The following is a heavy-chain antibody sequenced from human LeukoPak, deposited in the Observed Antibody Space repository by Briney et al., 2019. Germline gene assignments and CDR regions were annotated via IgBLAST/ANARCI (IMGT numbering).Heavy chain of an antibody. CDR3: ARDYRIWSNYSRSGGDYYYYYMDV. V-gene: IGHV4-59*11. Sequence: SETLSLTCTVSGGSISSHYWSWIRQPPGKGLEWIGYIYYSGSTNYNPSLKSRVTISVDTSKNQFSLKLSSVTAADTAVYYCARDYRIWSNYSRSGGDYYYYYMDVWGKGTTVTVPS. J-gene: IGHJ6*03. D-gene: IGHD3-3*01. CDR2: IYYSGST. CDR1: GGSISSHY.